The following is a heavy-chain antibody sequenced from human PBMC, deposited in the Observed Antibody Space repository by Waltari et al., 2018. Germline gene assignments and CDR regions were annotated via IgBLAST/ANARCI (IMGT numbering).Heavy chain of an antibody. D-gene: IGHD4-4*01. CDR1: GYSISSGYY. Sequence: QVQLQESGPGLVKPSETLSLTCAVSGYSISSGYYWGWIRQPPGKGLEWIGSIYHSGGTYYNPSLKSRVTISVDTAKNQFSLKLSAVTAADTAVYYCARAWGTVTTGGTSFDYWGQGTLVTVSS. V-gene: IGHV4-38-2*01. CDR2: IYHSGGT. J-gene: IGHJ4*02. CDR3: ARAWGTVTTGGTSFDY.